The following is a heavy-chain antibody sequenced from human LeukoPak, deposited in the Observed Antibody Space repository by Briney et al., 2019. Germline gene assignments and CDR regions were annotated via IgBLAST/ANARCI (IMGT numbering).Heavy chain of an antibody. D-gene: IGHD3-16*01. CDR2: IRSKANSYAT. CDR3: TRFPRLGETPGSDY. Sequence: GGSLRLSCAASGFIFSGSAMHWVRQASGKGLEWVGRIRSKANSYATAYAASVKGRFTISRDDSKNTAYLQMNSLKTEDTAVYYCTRFPRLGETPGSDYWGQGTLVTVSS. J-gene: IGHJ4*02. CDR1: GFIFSGSA. V-gene: IGHV3-73*01.